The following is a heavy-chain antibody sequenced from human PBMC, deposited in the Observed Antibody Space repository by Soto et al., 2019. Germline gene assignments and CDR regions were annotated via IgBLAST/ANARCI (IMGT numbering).Heavy chain of an antibody. CDR2: INPNSGGT. CDR1: GYTFTGYY. V-gene: IGHV1-2*04. Sequence: QVQLVQSGAEVKKPGASVKVSCKASGYTFTGYYLHWVRQAPGQGLEGMGWINPNSGGTNYAQKFQGWVTMTRDTSISTAYMELSRLRSDDTAVYYCAREDIVVVPAANAGVAFDIWGQGTMVTFSS. D-gene: IGHD2-2*01. J-gene: IGHJ3*02. CDR3: AREDIVVVPAANAGVAFDI.